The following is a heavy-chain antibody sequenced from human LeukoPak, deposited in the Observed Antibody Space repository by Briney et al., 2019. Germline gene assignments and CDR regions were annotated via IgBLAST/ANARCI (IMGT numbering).Heavy chain of an antibody. CDR1: GFTFSSYE. CDR3: ARDKGKLGGGDGKAFDI. D-gene: IGHD2-21*02. J-gene: IGHJ3*02. V-gene: IGHV3-48*03. Sequence: GGSLRLSCAASGFTFSSYEMNWVRQAPGKGLEWLSYISGSGSTIYYADSVKGRFYTSRDNTKNSLYLQMNSLRAEDTAVYYCARDKGKLGGGDGKAFDIWGQGTMVTVSS. CDR2: ISGSGSTI.